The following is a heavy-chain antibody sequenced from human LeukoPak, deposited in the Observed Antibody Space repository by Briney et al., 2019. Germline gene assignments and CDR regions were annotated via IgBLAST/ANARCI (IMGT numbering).Heavy chain of an antibody. V-gene: IGHV4-59*12. Sequence: SETLSLTCTVSDGSITNYDWSWVRQPPGKGLEFNGHVHYSGTTNYNPSLKSRVTISVDTSKNQFSLKLSSVTAADTAVYYCARDYYSYGVSDAFDIWGQGTMVTVSS. CDR3: ARDYYSYGVSDAFDI. J-gene: IGHJ3*02. CDR2: VHYSGTT. D-gene: IGHD5-18*01. CDR1: DGSITNYD.